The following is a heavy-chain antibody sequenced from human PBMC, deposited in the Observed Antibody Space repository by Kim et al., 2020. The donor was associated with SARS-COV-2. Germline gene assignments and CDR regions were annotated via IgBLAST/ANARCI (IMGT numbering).Heavy chain of an antibody. V-gene: IGHV4-30-2*01. CDR2: IYHSGST. Sequence: SETLSLTCAVSRGSISSGGYSWSWIRQPPGKGLEWIGYIYHSGSTYYNPSLKSRVTVSVDRSKNQFSLKLSSVTAADTAVYYCARSQTMVLDVWGQGTTVTVSS. CDR1: RGSISSGGYS. D-gene: IGHD3-10*01. J-gene: IGHJ6*02. CDR3: ARSQTMVLDV.